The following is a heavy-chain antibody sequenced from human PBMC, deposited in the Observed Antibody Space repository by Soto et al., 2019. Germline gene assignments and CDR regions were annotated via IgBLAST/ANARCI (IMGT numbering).Heavy chain of an antibody. Sequence: QVQLQESGPGQVKPSQTLALTCTVSGGSISSGGCYWSWIRQQPGKGLEWIGYIYYSGSTYYNPSLKSRVTISVDTSKNQFSLKLSSVTAADTAVYYCARVSPVTTPGAFDIWGQGTMVTVSS. CDR1: GGSISSGGCY. CDR2: IYYSGST. D-gene: IGHD4-17*01. CDR3: ARVSPVTTPGAFDI. V-gene: IGHV4-31*03. J-gene: IGHJ3*02.